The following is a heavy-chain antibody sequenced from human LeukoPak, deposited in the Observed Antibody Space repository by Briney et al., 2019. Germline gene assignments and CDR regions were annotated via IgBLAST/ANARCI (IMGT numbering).Heavy chain of an antibody. J-gene: IGHJ6*02. D-gene: IGHD3-10*01. CDR1: GFTFSSYA. CDR3: AKVPGVRGYYYYGMDV. Sequence: GGSLRLSCAASGFTFSSYAMSWVCQAPGKGLEWVSAISGSGGSTYYADSVEGRFTISRDNSKNTLYLQMNSLRAEDTAVYYCAKVPGVRGYYYYGMDVWGQGTTVTVSS. CDR2: ISGSGGST. V-gene: IGHV3-23*01.